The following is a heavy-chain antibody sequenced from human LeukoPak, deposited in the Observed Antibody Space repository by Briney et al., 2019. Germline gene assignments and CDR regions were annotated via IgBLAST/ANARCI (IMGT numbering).Heavy chain of an antibody. D-gene: IGHD3-22*01. CDR2: ITSSSNAI. CDR3: ARKSGSSGYPFDY. Sequence: PGGSLRLSCAASGFSFSSYSMNWVRQAPGQGLEWVSYITSSSNAIYYADSVKGRFTISRDNAKNSLYLQMNSLRAEDTAVYYCARKSGSSGYPFDYWGQGILVSVSS. V-gene: IGHV3-48*04. CDR1: GFSFSSYS. J-gene: IGHJ4*02.